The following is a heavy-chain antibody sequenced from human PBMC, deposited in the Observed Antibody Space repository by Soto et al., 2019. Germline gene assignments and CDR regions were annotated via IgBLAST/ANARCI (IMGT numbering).Heavy chain of an antibody. CDR3: ATRRSSDAFDI. Sequence: EVQLLESGGGLVQPGGSLRLSCAASGLTFSSYAMSWVRQAPGKGLEWVSAISGSGGSTYYADSVKGRFTISRDNSKNTLFLQMSVLRAEDTAVYYCATRRSSDAFDIWGPGTMVTVSS. CDR2: ISGSGGST. J-gene: IGHJ3*02. D-gene: IGHD6-6*01. V-gene: IGHV3-23*01. CDR1: GLTFSSYA.